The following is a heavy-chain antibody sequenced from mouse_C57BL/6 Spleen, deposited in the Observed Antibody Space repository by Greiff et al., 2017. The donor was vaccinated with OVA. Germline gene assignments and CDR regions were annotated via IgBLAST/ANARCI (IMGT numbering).Heavy chain of an antibody. J-gene: IGHJ2*01. CDR3: TRNYGSRYDY. Sequence: QVQLKESGAELVRPGASVTLSCKASGYTFTDYEMHWVKQTPVHGLEWIGAIDPETGGTAYNQKFKGKAILTADKSSSTAYMELRSLTSEDSAVYYCTRNYGSRYDYWGQGTTLTVSS. V-gene: IGHV1-15*01. CDR2: IDPETGGT. D-gene: IGHD1-1*01. CDR1: GYTFTDYE.